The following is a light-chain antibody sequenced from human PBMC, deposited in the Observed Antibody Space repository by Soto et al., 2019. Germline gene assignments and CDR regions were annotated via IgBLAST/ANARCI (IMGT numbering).Light chain of an antibody. CDR3: SSYTSSSTLMV. Sequence: QSALTQPASVSGYPGQSITISCTGTSSDVGGYNYVSWYQQHPGKAPKLMIYDVSNRPSGVSNRFSGSKSGNTASLTISGLQAEDEVDYYCSSYTSSSTLMVFGGGTQLTVL. CDR1: SSDVGGYNY. J-gene: IGLJ3*02. CDR2: DVS. V-gene: IGLV2-14*01.